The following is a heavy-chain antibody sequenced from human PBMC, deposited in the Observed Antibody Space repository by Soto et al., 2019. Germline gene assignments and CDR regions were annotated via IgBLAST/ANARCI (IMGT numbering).Heavy chain of an antibody. D-gene: IGHD5-18*01. CDR3: ARFLDTAKVTPLVYYGMDV. CDR1: GYTFTSYA. V-gene: IGHV1-3*01. J-gene: IGHJ6*02. Sequence: QVQLVQSGAEVKKPGASVKVSCKASGYTFTSYAMHWVRQAPGQRLEWMGWINAGNGNTKYSQKFQGRVTITRDTSASTAYMELSSLRSEDTAVYYCARFLDTAKVTPLVYYGMDVWGQGTTVTVSS. CDR2: INAGNGNT.